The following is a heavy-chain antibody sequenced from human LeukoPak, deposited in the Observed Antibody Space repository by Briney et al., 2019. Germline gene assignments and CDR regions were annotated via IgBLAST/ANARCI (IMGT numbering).Heavy chain of an antibody. CDR3: ARILSNFGVVADGMDV. V-gene: IGHV3-30-3*01. Sequence: GGSLRLSCAASRFTFSTYAIHWVRQAPGKGLEWVAVISHDATNKYYADSVKGRFTISRDNSKNTLYLQMNSLRAEDTAVYYCARILSNFGVVADGMDVWGQGTTVTVSS. CDR2: ISHDATNK. CDR1: RFTFSTYA. D-gene: IGHD3-3*01. J-gene: IGHJ6*02.